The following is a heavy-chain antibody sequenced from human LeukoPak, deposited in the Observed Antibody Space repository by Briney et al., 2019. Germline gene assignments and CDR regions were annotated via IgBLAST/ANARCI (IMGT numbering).Heavy chain of an antibody. D-gene: IGHD3-10*01. CDR1: GFTFSSYA. J-gene: IGHJ4*02. V-gene: IGHV3-23*01. Sequence: PGGSLRLSCAASGFTFSSYAMSWVRQAPGKGLEWASAISGSGGSTYYADSVKGRFTISRDNSKNTLYLQMNSLRAEDTAVYYCAKPYYYGSGSPPGDFDYWGQGTLVTVSS. CDR2: ISGSGGST. CDR3: AKPYYYGSGSPPGDFDY.